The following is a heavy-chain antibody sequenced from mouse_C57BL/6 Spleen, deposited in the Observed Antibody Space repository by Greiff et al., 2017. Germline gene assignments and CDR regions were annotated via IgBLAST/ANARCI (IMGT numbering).Heavy chain of an antibody. D-gene: IGHD2-5*01. CDR3: AREGIYSNPFAH. V-gene: IGHV1-80*01. CDR1: GYAFSSYW. J-gene: IGHJ3*01. CDR2: IYPGDGDT. Sequence: QVQLQQSGAELVKPGASVKISCKASGYAFSSYWMNWVKQRPGKGLEWIGQIYPGDGDTNYNGKFKGKATLTADKSSSTAYMQLSSLTSEDSAVYFCAREGIYSNPFAHWGQGTLVTVSA.